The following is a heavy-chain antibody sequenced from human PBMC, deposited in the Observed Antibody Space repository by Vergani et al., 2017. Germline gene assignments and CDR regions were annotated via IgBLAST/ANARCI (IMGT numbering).Heavy chain of an antibody. J-gene: IGHJ4*02. D-gene: IGHD3-9*01. CDR2: ISHSGGA. CDR1: GSSITSSSYY. Sequence: QLHLQESGPGLVKPSETLSLTCTVSGSSITSSSYYWGWIRQPPGKGLEWIGNISHSGGAYYNPSLKSRVTISVDTSKNQFSLEVTSVTAADTAIYFCARTESFILRYFHWALWGQGTLVTVSS. V-gene: IGHV4-39*01. CDR3: ARTESFILRYFHWAL.